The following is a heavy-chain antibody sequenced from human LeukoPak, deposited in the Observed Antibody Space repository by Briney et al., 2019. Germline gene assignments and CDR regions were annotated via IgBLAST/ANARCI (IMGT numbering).Heavy chain of an antibody. CDR2: ISVKNGRNGNT. Sequence: EASVKVSCKASGYSFTDYGITWVRQAPGQGLEWMGWISVKNGRNGNTNDAQKFKGRVTLTTETSTSTAYMELRSLRSDDTAVYYCARDHYDVLSSYFFYYMDVWGKGTTVTVSS. J-gene: IGHJ6*03. D-gene: IGHD3-9*01. CDR1: GYSFTDYG. CDR3: ARDHYDVLSSYFFYYMDV. V-gene: IGHV1-18*01.